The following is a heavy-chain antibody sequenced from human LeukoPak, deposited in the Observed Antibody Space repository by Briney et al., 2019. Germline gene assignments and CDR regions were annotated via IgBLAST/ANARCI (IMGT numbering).Heavy chain of an antibody. Sequence: GGSLRLSCAASGFTFSDFWMHWVRQAPGKGPEWLSRTSKDGSHTVYADSAKGRFTASRDNSKNTVYLEVAGLRPEDTAVYYCTRGGYSGSYYRVVWGQGTPVTVAS. CDR1: GFTFSDFW. D-gene: IGHD6-25*01. J-gene: IGHJ4*02. CDR2: TSKDGSHT. V-gene: IGHV3-74*01. CDR3: TRGGYSGSYYRVV.